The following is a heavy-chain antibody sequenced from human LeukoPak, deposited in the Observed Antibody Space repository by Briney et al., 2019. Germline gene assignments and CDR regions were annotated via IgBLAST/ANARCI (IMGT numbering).Heavy chain of an antibody. Sequence: GGTLRLSCVASGFTFNNYWMSWVRQAPGKGLERVASMKQDGSDKYYVDSVRGRFTISRDNAKNSLYLQMSSLRAGDTAVYYCARGYMTADYWGQGSLVTVSS. CDR1: GFTFNNYW. CDR3: ARGYMTADY. D-gene: IGHD2-2*02. CDR2: MKQDGSDK. J-gene: IGHJ4*02. V-gene: IGHV3-7*05.